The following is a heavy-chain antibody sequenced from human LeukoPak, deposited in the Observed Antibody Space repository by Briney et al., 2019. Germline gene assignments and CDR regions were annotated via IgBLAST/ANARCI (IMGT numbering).Heavy chain of an antibody. Sequence: KPSETLSLTCAVSGYSISSGYYWGWIRQPPGKGLEWIGSIYHSGSTYYNPSLKSRVTISVDTSKNQFSLKLSSVTAADTAVYYCARDRGAYSGYDFDYWGQGTLVTVSS. CDR1: GYSISSGYY. CDR2: IYHSGST. CDR3: ARDRGAYSGYDFDY. D-gene: IGHD5-12*01. J-gene: IGHJ4*02. V-gene: IGHV4-38-2*02.